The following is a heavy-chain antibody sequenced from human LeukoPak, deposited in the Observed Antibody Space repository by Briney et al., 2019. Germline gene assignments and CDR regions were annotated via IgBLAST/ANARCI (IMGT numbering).Heavy chain of an antibody. V-gene: IGHV4-61*02. CDR1: GGSISSSSYY. CDR3: ASGVDYYYYYMDV. Sequence: PSETLSLTCTVSGGSISSSSYYWSWIRQPAGKGLEWIGRIYTSGSTNYNPSLKSRVTMSVDTSKNQFSLKLSSVTAADTAVYYCASGVDYYYYYMDVWGKGTTVTISS. CDR2: IYTSGST. J-gene: IGHJ6*03. D-gene: IGHD3-10*01.